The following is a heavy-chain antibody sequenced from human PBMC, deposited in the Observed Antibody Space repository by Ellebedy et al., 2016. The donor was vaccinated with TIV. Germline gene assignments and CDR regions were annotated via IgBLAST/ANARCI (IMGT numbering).Heavy chain of an antibody. CDR2: IYPNSGGT. Sequence: ASVKVSCKVSGYTLTELSMHWVRQAPGQGLEWMGWIYPNSGGTTYAQKFQGRVTMTSDTSTSTVYMELSSLRSDDTAVYYCATLPYISTSSAYWGQGTLVTVSS. CDR3: ATLPYISTSSAY. CDR1: GYTLTELS. V-gene: IGHV1-2*02. J-gene: IGHJ4*02. D-gene: IGHD6-6*01.